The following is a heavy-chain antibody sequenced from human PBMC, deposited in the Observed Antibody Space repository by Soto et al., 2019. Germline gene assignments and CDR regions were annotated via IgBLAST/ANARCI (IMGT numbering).Heavy chain of an antibody. Sequence: EVQLVESGGGLVKPGGSLRLSCADSGFTFSSNSMNWVRQAPGKGLEWVSSISSSSSYIYYADSVKGRFTISRDNAKNSRYLQMNSLRAEDTAVYYCARDGGPSYGDYSTGNFDYWGQGTLVTVSS. CDR1: GFTFSSNS. D-gene: IGHD4-17*01. J-gene: IGHJ4*02. V-gene: IGHV3-21*01. CDR3: ARDGGPSYGDYSTGNFDY. CDR2: ISSSSSYI.